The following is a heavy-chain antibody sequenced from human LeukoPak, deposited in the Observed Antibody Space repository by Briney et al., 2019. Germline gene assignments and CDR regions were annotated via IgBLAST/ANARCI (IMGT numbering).Heavy chain of an antibody. CDR3: ASTPGYYYDSSGYLGYFDY. V-gene: IGHV3-66*01. CDR2: IYSGGST. D-gene: IGHD3-22*01. J-gene: IGHJ4*02. CDR1: GFTLRRNY. Sequence: RGCPRLSRAASGFTLRRNYMRWVPHAPREGLGRGSVIYSGGSTYYADSVKGRFTISRDNSKNTLYLQMNSLRAEDTAVYYCASTPGYYYDSSGYLGYFDYWGQGTLVTVSS.